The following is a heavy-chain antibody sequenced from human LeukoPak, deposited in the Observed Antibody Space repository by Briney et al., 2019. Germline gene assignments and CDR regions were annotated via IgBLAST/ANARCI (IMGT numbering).Heavy chain of an antibody. Sequence: PGGSLRLSCAASGFTFSGSAMHWVRQTSGKGLEWVGHIRSEANTYATVYAASVKGRFTISRDDSKNTAYLQMNSLRAEDTAVYYCAKIISSGYIIWRGGFDNWGQGTLVTVSS. V-gene: IGHV3-73*01. CDR2: IRSEANTYAT. D-gene: IGHD3-22*01. CDR3: AKIISSGYIIWRGGFDN. CDR1: GFTFSGSA. J-gene: IGHJ4*02.